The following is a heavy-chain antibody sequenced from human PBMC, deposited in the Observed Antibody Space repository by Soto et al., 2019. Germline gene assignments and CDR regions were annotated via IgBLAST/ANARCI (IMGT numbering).Heavy chain of an antibody. V-gene: IGHV3-74*01. CDR1: VFTFSNYW. J-gene: IGHJ6*03. Sequence: EVQLVESGGGLVQPGGSLRLSCAASVFTFSNYWMYWVRQAPGKGLVWVSRINSDGSVSSYADSVKGRLTISRDNVKNTLYLQMDSRRAEDTAVYYCARGDCVGGTCYSLAGSFYYYMDVWGKGTTVTVFS. D-gene: IGHD2-15*01. CDR2: INSDGSVS. CDR3: ARGDCVGGTCYSLAGSFYYYMDV.